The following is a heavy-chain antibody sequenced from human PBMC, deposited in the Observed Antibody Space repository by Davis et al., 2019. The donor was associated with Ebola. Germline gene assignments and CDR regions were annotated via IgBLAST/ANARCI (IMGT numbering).Heavy chain of an antibody. CDR1: GFTFSSYS. D-gene: IGHD3-10*01. Sequence: GESLKISCAASGFTFSSYSMNWVRQAPGKGLEWVSYISSSSSTIYYADSVKGRFTISRDNAKNSLYLQMNSLRDEDTAVYYCARGPRITMVRGVVELYYFDYWGQGTLVTVSS. J-gene: IGHJ4*02. V-gene: IGHV3-48*02. CDR2: ISSSSSTI. CDR3: ARGPRITMVRGVVELYYFDY.